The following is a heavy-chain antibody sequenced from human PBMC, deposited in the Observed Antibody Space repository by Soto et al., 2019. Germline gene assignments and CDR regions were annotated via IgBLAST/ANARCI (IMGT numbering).Heavy chain of an antibody. CDR2: IFSNDEK. CDR1: GFSLSNARMG. V-gene: IGHV2-26*01. D-gene: IGHD3-22*01. Sequence: SGPTLVNPTETLTLTCTVSGFSLSNARMGVSWIRQPPGKALEWLAHIFSNDEKSYSTSLKSRLTISKDTSKSQVVLTMTNMDPVDTATYYCVRKAEYYDSSGYYPNWGQGTLVTVSS. CDR3: VRKAEYYDSSGYYPN. J-gene: IGHJ4*02.